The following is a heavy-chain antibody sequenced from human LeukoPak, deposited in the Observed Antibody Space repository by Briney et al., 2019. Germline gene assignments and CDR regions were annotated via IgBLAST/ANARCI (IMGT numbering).Heavy chain of an antibody. CDR2: IYYSGST. CDR3: ARVGYSSSCLDY. D-gene: IGHD6-13*01. CDR1: GGSISSGGYY. Sequence: SETLSLTCTVSGGSISSGGYYWSWIRQHPGKGLEWIGYIYYSGSTYYNPSLKSRVTISVDTSKNQFSLKLSSVTAADTAVYYCARVGYSSSCLDYWGQGTLVTVSS. V-gene: IGHV4-31*03. J-gene: IGHJ4*02.